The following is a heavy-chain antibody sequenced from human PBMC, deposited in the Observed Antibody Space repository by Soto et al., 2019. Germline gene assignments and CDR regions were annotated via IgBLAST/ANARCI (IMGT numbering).Heavy chain of an antibody. V-gene: IGHV5-10-1*01. CDR2: IDPSDSYI. CDR3: ATLPLAAAYSDANP. J-gene: IGHJ5*02. CDR1: GYSFTSYW. Sequence: EVQLVQSGAEVKKPAASLRISCKGAGYSFTSYWISWVRQMPGKGLVWMGRIDPSDSYINYSPSFQGHVTISADKSISTAYLQWSSLKASDTAMYYCATLPLAAAYSDANPWGQGTLVTVSS. D-gene: IGHD6-13*01.